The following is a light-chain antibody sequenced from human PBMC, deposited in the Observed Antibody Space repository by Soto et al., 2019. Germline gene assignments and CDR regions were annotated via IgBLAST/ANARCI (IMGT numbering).Light chain of an antibody. CDR1: QSISSN. J-gene: IGKJ5*01. Sequence: EIVITQSPATLSVSPGERATLSCRANQSISSNLAWYQQKPGQAPRLLIYDISTRATGVPARFSGSGSGTEFTLTISGLQSEEFALYFCQQYNNWPFSVGPGTRLEIK. CDR2: DIS. V-gene: IGKV3-15*01. CDR3: QQYNNWPFS.